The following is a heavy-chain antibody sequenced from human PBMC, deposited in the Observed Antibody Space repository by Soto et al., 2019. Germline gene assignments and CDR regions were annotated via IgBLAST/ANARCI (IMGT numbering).Heavy chain of an antibody. J-gene: IGHJ4*02. V-gene: IGHV5-51*01. Sequence: GESLKIACTGSGYAFTNFWVAWLRQTPGKGLEWMGIIYPSNSETRYSPPFQGRVTISVDKSTSTSYLQWSSLKASDTAVYYCARPGGSGTFYRFDYWGQGTPVTVSS. CDR2: IYPSNSET. CDR3: ARPGGSGTFYRFDY. CDR1: GYAFTNFW. D-gene: IGHD3-10*01.